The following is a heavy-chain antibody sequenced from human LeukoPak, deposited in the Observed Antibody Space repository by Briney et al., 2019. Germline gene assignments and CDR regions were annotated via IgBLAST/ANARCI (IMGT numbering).Heavy chain of an antibody. CDR2: ISNDGSRK. Sequence: GGSLRLSCAPSGFTFSRHGMHWVRQAPGKGLERVAIISNDGSRKYYAHSVEGRFTISRDNSKNTLYLQMDSLRAEDSAVYYCARDRAWNYFDYWGQGTLVTVSS. CDR3: ARDRAWNYFDY. J-gene: IGHJ4*02. D-gene: IGHD3-3*01. CDR1: GFTFSRHG. V-gene: IGHV3-30*03.